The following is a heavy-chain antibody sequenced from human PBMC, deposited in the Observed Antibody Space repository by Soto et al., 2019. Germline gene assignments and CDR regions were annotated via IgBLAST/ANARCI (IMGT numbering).Heavy chain of an antibody. CDR2: INAGNGNT. Sequence: ASVKVSCKASGYTFTSHAMHWVRQAPGQRLEWMGWINAGNGNTRYSQKLQGRVTITRDTSASTGYMELSSLRSEDTAAYYCASGLGDHDAFDIWGQGTMVTVSS. CDR1: GYTFTSHA. D-gene: IGHD3-16*01. J-gene: IGHJ3*02. V-gene: IGHV1-3*01. CDR3: ASGLGDHDAFDI.